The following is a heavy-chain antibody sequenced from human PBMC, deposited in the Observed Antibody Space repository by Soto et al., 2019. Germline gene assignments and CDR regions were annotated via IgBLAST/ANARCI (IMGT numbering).Heavy chain of an antibody. Sequence: PSETLSLTCTVSGGSISSGGNYWSWIRQHPGKGMEWIGYIYNSGYTHYNPSLKGRVTISVDTSKNQFSLKLISVTAADTAVYYCAREGNLGRWLQPLDYWGQGTLVTVSS. CDR1: GGSISSGGNY. J-gene: IGHJ4*02. D-gene: IGHD5-12*01. CDR3: AREGNLGRWLQPLDY. V-gene: IGHV4-31*03. CDR2: IYNSGYT.